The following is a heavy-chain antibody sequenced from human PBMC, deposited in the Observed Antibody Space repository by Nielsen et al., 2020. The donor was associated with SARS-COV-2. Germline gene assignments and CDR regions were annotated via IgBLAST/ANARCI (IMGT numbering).Heavy chain of an antibody. D-gene: IGHD5-18*01. V-gene: IGHV3-11*06. CDR2: ISSSSSYT. CDR1: GFTFSDYY. J-gene: IGHJ6*03. CDR3: ARLGYSYGSPLSDYYYYYYMDV. Sequence: GESLKISCAASGFTFSDYYMSWIRQAPGKGLEWVSYISSSSSYTNYADSVKGRFTISRDNAKNSLYLQMNSLRAEDTAVYYCARLGYSYGSPLSDYYYYYYMDVWGKGTTVTVSS.